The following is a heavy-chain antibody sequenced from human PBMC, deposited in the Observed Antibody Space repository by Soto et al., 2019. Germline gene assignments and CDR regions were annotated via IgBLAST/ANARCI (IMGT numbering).Heavy chain of an antibody. CDR1: GYTFTASY. D-gene: IGHD1-26*01. Sequence: ASVKVSCKASGYTFTASYMHWVRQAPGQGLEWMGIIDPSGGSTSYSQKFQGRVTMTRDTSTSTVYMALNSLRSEDTAVFYCARDSGNHYRSDAFDKWGQGTMVTVSS. V-gene: IGHV1-46*01. CDR3: ARDSGNHYRSDAFDK. J-gene: IGHJ3*02. CDR2: IDPSGGST.